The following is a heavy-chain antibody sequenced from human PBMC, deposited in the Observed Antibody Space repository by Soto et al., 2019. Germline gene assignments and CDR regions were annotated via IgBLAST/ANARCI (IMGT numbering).Heavy chain of an antibody. Sequence: EVHLAESGGGLVKPGGSLRLFCAASGFTFSSYTMNWVRQAPGEGLEWVSSISSSGSYKNYADSVKGRFTISRDNAKNSLYRQMDSLRGEDTAVYYCARGGGTTVVTPVDYWGQGTLVTVSS. J-gene: IGHJ4*02. D-gene: IGHD2-21*02. CDR2: ISSSGSYK. V-gene: IGHV3-21*01. CDR1: GFTFSSYT. CDR3: ARGGGTTVVTPVDY.